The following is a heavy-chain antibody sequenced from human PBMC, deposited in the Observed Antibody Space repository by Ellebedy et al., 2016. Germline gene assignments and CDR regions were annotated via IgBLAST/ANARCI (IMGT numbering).Heavy chain of an antibody. CDR3: ARGAREMATLRLFDY. CDR2: IYYSGST. J-gene: IGHJ4*02. Sequence: SETLSLXXTVSGGSISSGSYYWSWIRQHPGKGLEWIGYIYYSGSTYYNPSLKSRVTISVDTSKNQFSLKLSSVTAADTAVYYCARGAREMATLRLFDYWGQGTLVTVSS. D-gene: IGHD5-24*01. V-gene: IGHV4-31*03. CDR1: GGSISSGSYY.